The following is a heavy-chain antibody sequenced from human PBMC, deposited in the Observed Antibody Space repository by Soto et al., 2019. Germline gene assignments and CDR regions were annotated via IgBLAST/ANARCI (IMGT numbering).Heavy chain of an antibody. CDR1: GFTFSTYS. J-gene: IGHJ4*02. CDR2: IRSSGGSV. CDR3: ARGRSINTNMDY. V-gene: IGHV3-21*01. Sequence: EVQLVESGGGLVKPGGSLRLSCAASGFTFSTYSMNWVRQAPGKGLEWVSSIRSSGGSVSYAESVKGRFTISRDNAKNSLYLQRDSLGAEDTAVYYCARGRSINTNMDYWGQGTLVTVSS. D-gene: IGHD2-2*01.